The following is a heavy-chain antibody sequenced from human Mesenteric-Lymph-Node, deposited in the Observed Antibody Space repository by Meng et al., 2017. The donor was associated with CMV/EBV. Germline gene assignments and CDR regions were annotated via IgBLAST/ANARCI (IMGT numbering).Heavy chain of an antibody. CDR1: GDSVSSNSAA. V-gene: IGHV6-1*01. Sequence: ISGDSVSSNSAAWNWIRQSPSRGLEWLGRTYYRSKWYNDYAVSVKSRITIKPDTSKNQFSLQLNSVTPEDTAVYYCARDRGYSYGLDYWGQGTLVTVSS. CDR3: ARDRGYSYGLDY. D-gene: IGHD5-18*01. J-gene: IGHJ4*02. CDR2: TYYRSKWYN.